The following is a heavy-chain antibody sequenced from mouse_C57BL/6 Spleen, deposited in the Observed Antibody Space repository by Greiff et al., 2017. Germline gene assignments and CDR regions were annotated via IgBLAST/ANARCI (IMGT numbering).Heavy chain of an antibody. D-gene: IGHD1-1*01. CDR2: IDPSDSYT. CDR3: ARYDYYGSRYYFDG. V-gene: IGHV1-59*01. CDR1: GYTFTSYW. J-gene: IGHJ2*01. Sequence: QVQLQQPGAELVRPGTSVKLSCKASGYTFTSYWMHWVKQRPGQGLEWIGVIDPSDSYTNYNQKFKGKATLTVDTSSSTAYMQLSSLTSDDSAVYYCARYDYYGSRYYFDGWGRGATLAVSS.